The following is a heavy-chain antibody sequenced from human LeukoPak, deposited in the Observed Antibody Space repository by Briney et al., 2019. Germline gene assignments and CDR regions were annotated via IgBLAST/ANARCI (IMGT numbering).Heavy chain of an antibody. CDR2: INHSGST. CDR1: GGSFSGYY. D-gene: IGHD3-10*01. V-gene: IGHV4-34*01. CDR3: ASAGRGYYYGSGSYGMDV. J-gene: IGHJ6*02. Sequence: ASETLSLTCAVYGGSFSGYYWSWIRQPPGKGLEWIGEINHSGSTNYNPSLKSRVTISVDTSKNQFSLKLSSVTAADTAVYYCASAGRGYYYGSGSYGMDVWGQGTTVTVSS.